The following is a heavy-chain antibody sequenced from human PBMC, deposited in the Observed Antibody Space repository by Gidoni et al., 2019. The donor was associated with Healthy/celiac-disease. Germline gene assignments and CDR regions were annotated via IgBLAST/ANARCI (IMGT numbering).Heavy chain of an antibody. CDR1: GFTFSSYA. D-gene: IGHD2-15*01. V-gene: IGHV3-23*01. J-gene: IGHJ4*02. Sequence: EVQLLESGGGLVQPGGSLRLSCAASGFTFSSYAMSWVRQAPGKGLEWVSAISGSGSSTYYADSVKGRFTISRDNSKNTLYLQMNSLRAEDTAVYYCAKDFQGYCSGGSCPWYFDYWGQGTLVTVSS. CDR2: ISGSGSST. CDR3: AKDFQGYCSGGSCPWYFDY.